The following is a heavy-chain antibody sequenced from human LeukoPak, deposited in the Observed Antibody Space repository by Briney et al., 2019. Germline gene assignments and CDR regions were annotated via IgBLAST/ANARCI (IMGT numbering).Heavy chain of an antibody. CDR3: ARDPTRDFWSGYYSSRGGTHFDY. J-gene: IGHJ4*02. D-gene: IGHD3-3*01. CDR2: ISSSSSYI. Sequence: GGSLRLSCATSGFTFSRYSMNWVRQAPGKGLEWVSSISSSSSYIYYADSVKGRFTISRDNAKNSLYLQMNSLSAEDTAVYYCARDPTRDFWSGYYSSRGGTHFDYWGQGTLVTVSS. V-gene: IGHV3-21*01. CDR1: GFTFSRYS.